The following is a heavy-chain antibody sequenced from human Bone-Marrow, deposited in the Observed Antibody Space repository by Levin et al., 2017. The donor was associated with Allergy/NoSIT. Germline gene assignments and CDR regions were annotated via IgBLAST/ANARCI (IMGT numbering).Heavy chain of an antibody. CDR2: IYYSGST. CDR1: GGSISSSSYY. J-gene: IGHJ5*02. Sequence: PSETLSLTCTVSGGSISSSSYYWGWIRQPPGKGLEWIGSIYYSGSTYYNPSLKSRVTISVDTSKNQFSLKLSSVTAADTAVYYCARYGSSTSCRNWFDPWGQGTLVTVSS. V-gene: IGHV4-39*01. CDR3: ARYGSSTSCRNWFDP. D-gene: IGHD2-2*01.